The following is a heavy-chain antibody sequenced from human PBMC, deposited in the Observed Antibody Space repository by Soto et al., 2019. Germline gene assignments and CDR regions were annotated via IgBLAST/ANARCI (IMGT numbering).Heavy chain of an antibody. J-gene: IGHJ5*01. Sequence: SETLSLTCTVSGASITSGHYYWNWIRQPPGKGLEWFGYIHDSGSTHSNPSLKSRLTISVDTSENQFSLRLTSVTAADAAVYYCARGFNSGWSDWFDSWGQGILVTVS. D-gene: IGHD6-19*01. CDR1: GASITSGHYY. V-gene: IGHV4-30-4*01. CDR3: ARGFNSGWSDWFDS. CDR2: IHDSGST.